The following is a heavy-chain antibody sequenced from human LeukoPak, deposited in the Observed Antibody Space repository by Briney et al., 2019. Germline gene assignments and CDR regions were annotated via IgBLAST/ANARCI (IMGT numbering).Heavy chain of an antibody. V-gene: IGHV4-39*07. CDR2: IYYSGST. J-gene: IGHJ5*02. CDR1: GGSVSSSSYY. D-gene: IGHD1-1*01. Sequence: SETLSLTCTVSGGSVSSSSYYWGWIRQPPGKRLEWIGSIYYSGSTYYNPSLKSRVTISVDTSKNQFSLKLSSVTAADTAVYYCARDYPTGTTKRGLSWGLGWFDPWGQGTLVTVSS. CDR3: ARDYPTGTTKRGLSWGLGWFDP.